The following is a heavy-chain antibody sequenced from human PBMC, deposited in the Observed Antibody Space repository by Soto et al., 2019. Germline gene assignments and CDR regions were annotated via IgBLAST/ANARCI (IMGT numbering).Heavy chain of an antibody. D-gene: IGHD6-13*01. J-gene: IGHJ4*02. V-gene: IGHV3-23*01. CDR3: AMRGTSRWYGGIDY. CDR1: GFTFSNYA. Sequence: EVQLLESGGGLVQPGGSLTLSCAASGFTFSNYAMSWVRQAPGKGLEWVSVVSDSGASTYSADSVKGRFTISRDNSKNSLYLQVNSQRDEDTAVYYRAMRGTSRWYGGIDYWGQGTLLTVSS. CDR2: VSDSGAST.